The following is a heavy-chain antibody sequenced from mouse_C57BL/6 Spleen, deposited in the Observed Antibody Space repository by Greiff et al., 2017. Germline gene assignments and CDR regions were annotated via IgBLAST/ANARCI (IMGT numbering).Heavy chain of an antibody. CDR3: ARRAITTVVAKDYFDY. CDR2: IYPGSGST. J-gene: IGHJ2*01. D-gene: IGHD1-1*01. CDR1: GYTFTSYW. V-gene: IGHV1-55*01. Sequence: QVQLQQPGAELVKPGASVKMSCKASGYTFTSYWITWVKQRPGQGLEWIGDIYPGSGSTNYNEKFKSKATLTVDTSSSTAYMQLSSLTSEDSAVYYCARRAITTVVAKDYFDYWGQGTTRTVSS.